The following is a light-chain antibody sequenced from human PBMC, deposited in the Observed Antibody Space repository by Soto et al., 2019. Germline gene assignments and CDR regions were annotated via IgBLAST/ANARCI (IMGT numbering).Light chain of an antibody. V-gene: IGKV1-5*03. CDR3: QQDNTDPLT. CDR1: QSISPW. J-gene: IGKJ4*01. Sequence: DIQMTQSPSTLSASVGDSVTITCRASQSISPWLAWYQQKPGKAPTLLIYKASSLEGGVPSRFSGSGSGTDFNITISSRQPDDFATYYCQQDNTDPLTFGGGTTVEIK. CDR2: KAS.